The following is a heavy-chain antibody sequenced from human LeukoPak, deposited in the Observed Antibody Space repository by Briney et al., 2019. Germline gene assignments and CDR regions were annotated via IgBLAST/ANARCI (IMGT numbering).Heavy chain of an antibody. D-gene: IGHD1-26*01. J-gene: IGHJ3*02. CDR2: ISYDGSNK. Sequence: GGSLRLSCAASGFTFSSYGMHWVRQAPGKGLEWVAVISYDGSNKYYADSVKGRFTISRDNSKNTLYLQMNSLRAEDTAVYYCAREEGSYYRDAFDIWGQGTMVTVSS. CDR3: AREEGSYYRDAFDI. CDR1: GFTFSSYG. V-gene: IGHV3-30*19.